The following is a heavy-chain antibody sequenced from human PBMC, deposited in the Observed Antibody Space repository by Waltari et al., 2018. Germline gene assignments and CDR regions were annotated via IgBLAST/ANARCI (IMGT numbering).Heavy chain of an antibody. V-gene: IGHV3-30*18. CDR2: ISYDGSNK. CDR1: GFTSSSYG. Sequence: QVQLVESGGGVVQPGRSLGLSCAASGFTSSSYGIHWVRQAPGKGLEWVAVISYDGSNKYYADSVKGRFTISRDNSKNTLYLQMNSLRAEDTAVYYCAKDIGDGYMPYWGQGTLVTVSS. J-gene: IGHJ4*02. CDR3: AKDIGDGYMPY. D-gene: IGHD5-12*01.